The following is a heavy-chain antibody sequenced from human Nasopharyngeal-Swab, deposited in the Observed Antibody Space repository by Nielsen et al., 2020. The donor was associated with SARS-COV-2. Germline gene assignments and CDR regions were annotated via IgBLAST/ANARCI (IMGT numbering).Heavy chain of an antibody. V-gene: IGHV3-66*01. CDR3: AREGNYYDSSGYYSKYYYYYMDV. CDR1: GFTVSSNY. CDR2: IYSGGST. D-gene: IGHD3-22*01. Sequence: GGSLRLSCAASGFTVSSNYMSWVRQAPGKGLEGVSVIYSGGSTYYADSVKGRFTISRDNSKNTLYLQMNSLRAEDTAVYYCAREGNYYDSSGYYSKYYYYYMDVWGKGTTVTVSS. J-gene: IGHJ6*03.